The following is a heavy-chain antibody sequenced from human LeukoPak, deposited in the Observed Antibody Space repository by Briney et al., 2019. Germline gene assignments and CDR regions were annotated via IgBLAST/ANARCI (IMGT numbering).Heavy chain of an antibody. CDR3: ARAHAEPTVVTPDY. CDR1: GYTFTSYG. CDR2: ISAYNGNT. Sequence: ASVKVSCKASGYTFTSYGISWVRQAPGQGLEWMGWISAYNGNTNYAQKLQGRVTMATDTSTSTAYMELRSLRSVDTAVYYCARAHAEPTVVTPDYWGQGTLVTVSS. V-gene: IGHV1-18*01. D-gene: IGHD4-23*01. J-gene: IGHJ4*02.